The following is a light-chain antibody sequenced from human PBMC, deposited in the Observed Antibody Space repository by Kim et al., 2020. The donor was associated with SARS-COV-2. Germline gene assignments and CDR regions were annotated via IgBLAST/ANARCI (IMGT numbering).Light chain of an antibody. Sequence: SVGERVTIAWQEGDDMSSDLKWSEQKRGKAPKLLLYDVSNVERGNPSRFSGSGYGTDFTFPISSLQPKDIATYHCQQYDNLPYSFGQGTKLEI. CDR1: DDMSSD. CDR3: QQYDNLPYS. J-gene: IGKJ2*03. V-gene: IGKV1-33*01. CDR2: DVS.